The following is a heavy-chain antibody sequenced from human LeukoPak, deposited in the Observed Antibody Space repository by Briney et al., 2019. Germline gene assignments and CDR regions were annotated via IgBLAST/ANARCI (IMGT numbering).Heavy chain of an antibody. V-gene: IGHV3-21*01. Sequence: GGSLRLSCAASGFTFSDYTMNWVRQAPGRGLDWVASISSSGSYIYYSDSVKGRFTVSRDYSTNSLYLQMNRLRAQDTAVYYCARDFYYGSGNYYPDCDYWGQGTLVTVSS. CDR2: ISSSGSYI. D-gene: IGHD3-10*01. CDR1: GFTFSDYT. J-gene: IGHJ4*02. CDR3: ARDFYYGSGNYYPDCDY.